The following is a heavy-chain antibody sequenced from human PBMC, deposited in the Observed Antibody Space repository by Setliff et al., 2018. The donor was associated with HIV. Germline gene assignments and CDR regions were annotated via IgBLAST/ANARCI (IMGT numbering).Heavy chain of an antibody. D-gene: IGHD3-16*02. CDR2: INPSDNRT. CDR3: ARAYYDSVWGSHRYRFYYFDY. V-gene: IGHV1-46*02. Sequence: VASVKVSCKASGYTFNNYYMHWVRQAPGQGLEWMGIINPSDNRTYYAQKFQGRATMTRDTSTSSVYMELRSLRSEDTAVYYCARAYYDSVWGSHRYRFYYFDYWGQGSLVTVSS. J-gene: IGHJ4*02. CDR1: GYTFNNYY.